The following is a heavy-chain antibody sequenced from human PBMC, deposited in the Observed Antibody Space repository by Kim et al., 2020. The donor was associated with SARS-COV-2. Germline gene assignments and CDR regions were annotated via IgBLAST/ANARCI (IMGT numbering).Heavy chain of an antibody. Sequence: SETLSLTCTVSGGSISSYYWSWIRQPPGKGLEWIGYIYYSGSTNYNPSLKSRVTISVDTSKNQFSLKLSSVTAADTAVYYCARGRTRSRIVVVTRAGYYMDVWGKGTTVTVSS. CDR2: IYYSGST. CDR3: ARGRTRSRIVVVTRAGYYMDV. D-gene: IGHD2-21*02. V-gene: IGHV4-59*01. CDR1: GGSISSYY. J-gene: IGHJ6*03.